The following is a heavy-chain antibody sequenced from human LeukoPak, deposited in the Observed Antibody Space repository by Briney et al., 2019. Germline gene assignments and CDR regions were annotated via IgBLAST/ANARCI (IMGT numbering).Heavy chain of an antibody. CDR1: GGSFSGYY. D-gene: IGHD3-10*01. Sequence: SETLSLTCAVYGGSFSGYYWSWIRQPPGEGLEWIGEINHSGSTNYNPSLKSRVTISVDTSKNQFSLKLSSVTAADTAVYYCARFPGSGSQIDYWGQGTLVTVSS. V-gene: IGHV4-34*01. CDR2: INHSGST. CDR3: ARFPGSGSQIDY. J-gene: IGHJ4*02.